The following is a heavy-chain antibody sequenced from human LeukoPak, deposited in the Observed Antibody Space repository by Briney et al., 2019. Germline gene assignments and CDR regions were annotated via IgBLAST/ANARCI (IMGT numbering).Heavy chain of an antibody. Sequence: GGSLRLSCAASGFTFSSFEMNWVRQAPGKGLEWVSFISSSGYTVYYADSVKGRFTITRDNAKNSLYLQMDSLRAEDTAVYYCARATTLPDYWGQGTLVTVSS. V-gene: IGHV3-48*03. CDR1: GFTFSSFE. D-gene: IGHD1-26*01. CDR3: ARATTLPDY. CDR2: ISSSGYTV. J-gene: IGHJ4*02.